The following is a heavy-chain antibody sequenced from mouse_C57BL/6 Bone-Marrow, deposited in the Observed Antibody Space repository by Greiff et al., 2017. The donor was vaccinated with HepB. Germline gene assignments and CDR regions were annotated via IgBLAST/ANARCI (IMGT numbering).Heavy chain of an antibody. CDR2: IYPGSGST. Sequence: QVQLQQPGAELVKPGASVKMSCKASGYTFTSYWITWVKQRPGQGLEWIGDIYPGSGSTNYNEKFKSKATLTVDTSSSSAYMQLSSLTSEDSAVYYCARDWYWYFDVWGTGTTVTVSS. D-gene: IGHD4-1*01. J-gene: IGHJ1*03. CDR3: ARDWYWYFDV. V-gene: IGHV1-55*01. CDR1: GYTFTSYW.